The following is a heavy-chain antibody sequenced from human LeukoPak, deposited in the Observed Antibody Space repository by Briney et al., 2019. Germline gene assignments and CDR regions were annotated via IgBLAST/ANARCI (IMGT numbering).Heavy chain of an antibody. Sequence: GGSLRLSCVASGFTFSNYAMSWVRQAPGKGLEWVSAISDDGGATYHADSVKGRFTISRDNSKNTLYLQMNSLRAEDTAVYYCAREYNWNAFDYWGQGTLVTVSS. D-gene: IGHD1-20*01. CDR1: GFTFSNYA. CDR2: ISDDGGAT. V-gene: IGHV3-23*01. CDR3: AREYNWNAFDY. J-gene: IGHJ4*02.